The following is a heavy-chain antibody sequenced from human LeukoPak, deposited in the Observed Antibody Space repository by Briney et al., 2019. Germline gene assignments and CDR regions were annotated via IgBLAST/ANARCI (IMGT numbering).Heavy chain of an antibody. CDR2: IYYSGST. D-gene: IGHD3-10*01. J-gene: IGHJ6*02. V-gene: IGHV4-59*08. CDR3: ARGGWFGELLDYYGMDV. CDR1: GGSISSYY. Sequence: SETLSLTCTVSGGSISSYYWSWIRQPPGKGLEWIGYIYYSGSTNYNPSLKSRVTISVDTSKNQFSLKLSSVTAADTAVCYCARGGWFGELLDYYGMDVWGQGTTVTVSS.